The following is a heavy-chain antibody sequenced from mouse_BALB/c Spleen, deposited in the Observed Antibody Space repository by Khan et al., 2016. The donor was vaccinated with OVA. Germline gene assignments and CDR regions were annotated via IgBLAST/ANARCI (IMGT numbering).Heavy chain of an antibody. V-gene: IGHV1-20*02. D-gene: IGHD1-1*01. CDR3: TRIYRSDFDY. Sequence: VQLQQSGPELVKPGASVKISCKASGYSFTGYFMNWVMQSHGKSLEWIGRINPHIGETLYNQKFKDKATLTVDESSSTAHMELRSLASEDSAVYYCTRIYRSDFDYWGKGTTLTVSS. CDR2: INPHIGET. CDR1: GYSFTGYF. J-gene: IGHJ2*01.